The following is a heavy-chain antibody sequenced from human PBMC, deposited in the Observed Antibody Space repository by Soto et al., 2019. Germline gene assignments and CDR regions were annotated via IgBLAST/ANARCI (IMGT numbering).Heavy chain of an antibody. V-gene: IGHV1-18*01. CDR2: ISTYNGNT. CDR1: GYTFTNYG. D-gene: IGHD4-17*01. J-gene: IGHJ6*03. CDR3: ASTTVTASYYYMDV. Sequence: QVQLVQSGAEVKQPGASVKVSCKASGYTFTNYGFTWVRQAPGQGLEWLGWISTYNGNTKYAQKVQGRLTMTTDTSTSTANMELTSLRSDDTALYYCASTTVTASYYYMDVCGKGSTVTVSS.